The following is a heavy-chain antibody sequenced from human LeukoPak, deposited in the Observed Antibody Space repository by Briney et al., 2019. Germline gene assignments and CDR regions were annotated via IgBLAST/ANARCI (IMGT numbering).Heavy chain of an antibody. V-gene: IGHV4-31*03. CDR2: IYYSGST. CDR1: GGSISSGGYY. J-gene: IGHJ6*02. D-gene: IGHD2-2*01. Sequence: TSQTLSLTCTVSGGSISSGGYYWSWIRQHPGKGLEWIGYIYYSGSTYYNPSLKSRVTISVDTSKNQFSLKLSSVTAADTAVYYCARDVPAANDYGMDVWGQGTTVTVSS. CDR3: ARDVPAANDYGMDV.